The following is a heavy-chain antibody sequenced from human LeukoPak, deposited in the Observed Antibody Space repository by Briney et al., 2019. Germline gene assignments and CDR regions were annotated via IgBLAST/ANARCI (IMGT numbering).Heavy chain of an antibody. J-gene: IGHJ4*02. D-gene: IGHD3-22*01. CDR3: ASDRSYDKGPLDY. V-gene: IGHV1-2*04. CDR2: INPNSGDT. CDR1: GYTHPDYY. Sequence: SSIQDTCQSSGYTHPDYYMHSVRPPTAQGLAWMGWINPNSGDTKYAQTFQGWVTMTRDTSISTAYMELSRLTSDDTAVYYCASDRSYDKGPLDYWGQGTLVTVSS.